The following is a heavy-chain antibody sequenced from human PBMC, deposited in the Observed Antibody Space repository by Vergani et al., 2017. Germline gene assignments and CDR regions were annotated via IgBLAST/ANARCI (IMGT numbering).Heavy chain of an antibody. CDR2: IYPADSDT. Sequence: EVALVQSGPEMRKPGESLKIPYKGSEYSFGNYWIGWVRQMPGKGLEWMGIIYPADSDTRYSPSFQGQVTISADKSISTAFLQWDSLKASDTALYYCARHTTYTDSWGQGTLVTVSS. J-gene: IGHJ4*02. V-gene: IGHV5-51*01. CDR3: ARHTTYTDS. CDR1: EYSFGNYW. D-gene: IGHD1-1*01.